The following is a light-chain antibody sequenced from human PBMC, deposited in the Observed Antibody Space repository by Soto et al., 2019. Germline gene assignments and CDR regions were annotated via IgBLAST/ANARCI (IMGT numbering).Light chain of an antibody. Sequence: QSALTQPASVSGSPGQSITISCTGTSSDVGGYNYVSWYQQHPGKAPKLMIYDVSNRPSGVSNRFSGSKSGNTASLTISGLQAEDEADYYCSSYTSSSTRVFGPGTKLTVL. V-gene: IGLV2-14*01. J-gene: IGLJ1*01. CDR3: SSYTSSSTRV. CDR2: DVS. CDR1: SSDVGGYNY.